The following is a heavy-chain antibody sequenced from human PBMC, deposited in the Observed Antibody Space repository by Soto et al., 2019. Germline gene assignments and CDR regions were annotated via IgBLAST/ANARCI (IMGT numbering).Heavy chain of an antibody. Sequence: PSQTLSLTCTVSGGSISSSSYYWGWIRLPPGKGLEWIGSIFYSGSTDYNPSLKSRVTISVDTSKNQFSLKLSSVTAADTAVYYCVRRSRGYYIDYWGQGTLVTVSS. CDR3: VRRSRGYYIDY. J-gene: IGHJ4*02. V-gene: IGHV4-39*01. CDR2: IFYSGST. CDR1: GGSISSSSYY.